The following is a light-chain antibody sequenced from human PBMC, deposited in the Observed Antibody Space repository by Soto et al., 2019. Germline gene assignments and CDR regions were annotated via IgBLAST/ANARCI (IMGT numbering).Light chain of an antibody. J-gene: IGLJ3*02. CDR1: SASIGAGDD. CDR2: GNN. CDR3: QSYYSSLSGLEV. V-gene: IGLV1-40*01. Sequence: QSVLTQPPSVSGAPGQRVTISCTGNSASIGAGDDVHWYQQLPGTAPRLLIYGNNNRPSGVPDRFSGSKSGTSASLAITGLQAEDEADYYCQSYYSSLSGLEVFGGGTKLTVL.